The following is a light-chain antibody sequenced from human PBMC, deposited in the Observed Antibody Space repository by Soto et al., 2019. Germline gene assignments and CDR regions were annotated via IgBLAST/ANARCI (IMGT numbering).Light chain of an antibody. CDR3: QQLNSYPRT. J-gene: IGKJ1*01. CDR2: AAY. CDR1: LVISSY. Sequence: DIQLTQSPSFLSASVGERVTITCRASLVISSYLAWYQQKPGKVPKLLIYAAYTLQSGVPSSFSGSGSGTEFTLTISSLQPEDFATYYCQQLNSYPRTFGQGTKVDIK. V-gene: IGKV1-9*01.